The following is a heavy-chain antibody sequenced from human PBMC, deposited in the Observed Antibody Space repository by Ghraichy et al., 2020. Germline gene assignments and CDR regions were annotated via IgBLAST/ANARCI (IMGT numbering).Heavy chain of an antibody. CDR1: GFTVSSNY. CDR2: IYSGGST. V-gene: IGHV3-53*01. J-gene: IGHJ3*02. Sequence: GGSLRLSCAASGFTVSSNYMSWVRQAPGKGLEWVSVIYSGGSTYYADSVKGRFTISRDNSKNTLYLQMNSLRAEDTAVYYCARDYSIAAAGRDAFDIWGQGTMVTVSS. CDR3: ARDYSIAAAGRDAFDI. D-gene: IGHD6-13*01.